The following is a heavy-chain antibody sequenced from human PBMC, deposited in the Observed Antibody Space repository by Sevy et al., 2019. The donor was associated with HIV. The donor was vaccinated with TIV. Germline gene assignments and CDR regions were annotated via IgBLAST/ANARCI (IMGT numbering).Heavy chain of an antibody. Sequence: GGSLRLSCGASGPTLSDYGISWVRQVPGKGLEWVAVISGNGVDKDYAPSAKGRFSISRDKSKNTVFLEMYRLRAEDTAVYYCAKDRAIVPGGTGYFYGMDVWGLGTTVTVSS. V-gene: IGHV3-23*01. D-gene: IGHD1-1*01. CDR3: AKDRAIVPGGTGYFYGMDV. CDR2: ISGNGVDK. J-gene: IGHJ6*02. CDR1: GPTLSDYG.